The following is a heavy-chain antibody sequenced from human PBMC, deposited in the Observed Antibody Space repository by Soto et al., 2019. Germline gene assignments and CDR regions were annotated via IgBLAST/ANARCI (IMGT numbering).Heavy chain of an antibody. Sequence: QVHLVESGGGVVQPGRSLRLSCAASGFTFSNNGMHWVRQAPGKGLEWMGVISYEGSEKYYAGSVKGRFTISSDNSKNTLDLQMDTLRAEDTAIYSCVKDKGAAAGFDYWGQGILVTVSS. CDR1: GFTFSNNG. D-gene: IGHD6-13*01. J-gene: IGHJ4*02. CDR2: ISYEGSEK. CDR3: VKDKGAAAGFDY. V-gene: IGHV3-30*18.